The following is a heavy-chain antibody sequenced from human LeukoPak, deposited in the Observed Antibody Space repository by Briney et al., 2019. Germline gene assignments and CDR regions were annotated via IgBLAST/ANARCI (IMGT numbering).Heavy chain of an antibody. CDR3: AKDLDSSGYRFYFRH. CDR2: ISWDGGSR. V-gene: IGHV3-43*01. D-gene: IGHD3-22*01. Sequence: GGSLRLSCAASGFSFDEYTLHWVRQAPGKGLDLVSLISWDGGSRDYADSVKGRFTISRDNSKNSLYLQMNSLRTEDTALYYCAKDLDSSGYRFYFRHWGQGTLVTVSS. CDR1: GFSFDEYT. J-gene: IGHJ1*01.